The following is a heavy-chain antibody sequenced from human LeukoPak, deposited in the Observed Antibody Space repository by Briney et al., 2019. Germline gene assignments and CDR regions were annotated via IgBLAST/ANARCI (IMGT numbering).Heavy chain of an antibody. Sequence: GGSLRLSCAASGFTFSYYGMNWVRQAPGKGLEWVSYISSSGSTIYYADSVKGRFTISRDNAKNSLYLQMNSLRAEDTAVYYCAELGITMIGGVWGKGTTVTISS. CDR1: GFTFSYYG. J-gene: IGHJ6*04. CDR3: AELGITMIGGV. CDR2: ISSSGSTI. V-gene: IGHV3-48*04. D-gene: IGHD3-10*02.